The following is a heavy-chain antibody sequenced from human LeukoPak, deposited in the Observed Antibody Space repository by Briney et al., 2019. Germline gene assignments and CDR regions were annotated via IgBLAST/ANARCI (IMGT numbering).Heavy chain of an antibody. D-gene: IGHD6-19*01. Sequence: SETLSLTCTVSGGSISSSSYYWGWIRQPPGKGLEWIGSIYYSGSTYYNPSLKSRVTISVDTSKNQFSLKLSSVTAADTAVYYCARHKWQWLVRQDYFDYWGQGTLVTVSS. CDR1: GGSISSSSYY. CDR3: ARHKWQWLVRQDYFDY. J-gene: IGHJ4*02. CDR2: IYYSGST. V-gene: IGHV4-39*01.